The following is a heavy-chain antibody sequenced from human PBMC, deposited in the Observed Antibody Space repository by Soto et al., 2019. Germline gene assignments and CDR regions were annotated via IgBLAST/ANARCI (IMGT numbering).Heavy chain of an antibody. CDR3: ATCQLGEYYYAMDI. CDR1: GDSITTYKW. CDR2: IYDSGNT. D-gene: IGHD7-27*01. Sequence: LSLTCGVSGDSITTYKWWTWVRQTPGKGLEWIGEIYDSGNTRYNPSLKSRVTISKDTSKNELSLKLNSVTVADTAVYYCATCQLGEYYYAMDIWGQGTTVTVSS. V-gene: IGHV4-4*02. J-gene: IGHJ6*02.